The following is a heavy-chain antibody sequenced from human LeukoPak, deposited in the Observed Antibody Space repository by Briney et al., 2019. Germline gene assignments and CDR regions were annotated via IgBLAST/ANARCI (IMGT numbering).Heavy chain of an antibody. CDR1: GYNFTNYW. D-gene: IGHD3-10*01. Sequence: GESLKISCKGSGYNFTNYWIGWVRQMPGKGLEWMGIIYPGDSDTRYSPSFQGQVTISADKSISTAYLQWSSLKASDTAMYYCARSAKMYGSGSYYNYFDYWGQGTLVTVSS. CDR2: IYPGDSDT. CDR3: ARSAKMYGSGSYYNYFDY. J-gene: IGHJ4*02. V-gene: IGHV5-51*01.